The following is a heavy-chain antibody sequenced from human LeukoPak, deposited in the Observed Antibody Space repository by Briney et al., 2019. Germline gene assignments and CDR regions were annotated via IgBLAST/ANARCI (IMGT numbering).Heavy chain of an antibody. D-gene: IGHD3-3*01. J-gene: IGHJ4*02. Sequence: TSETLSLTCTVSGGSISSGGYYWSWIRQHPGKGLEWIGYIYYSGSTYYNPSLKSRVTISVDTSKNQFSLKLSSVTAADTAVYYCARGYYDFWSGYYTPQYFDYWGQGTLVTVSS. CDR2: IYYSGST. CDR3: ARGYYDFWSGYYTPQYFDY. CDR1: GGSISSGGYY. V-gene: IGHV4-31*03.